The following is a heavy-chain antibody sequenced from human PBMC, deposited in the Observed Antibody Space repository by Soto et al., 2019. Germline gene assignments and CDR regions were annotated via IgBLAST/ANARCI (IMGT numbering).Heavy chain of an antibody. CDR3: AGERIAPVGEYYYYEMDV. CDR2: VIPIFGTA. D-gene: IGHD1-26*01. J-gene: IGHJ6*02. V-gene: IGHV1-69*01. Sequence: QVQLVQSGAEVKKPGSSVKVSCKASGGTFSSYAISWVRQAPGQGLEWMGGVIPIFGTANYAQKFQGRVTITADEATSTAYMEQGSLRSEDTAVNYCAGERIAPVGEYYYYEMDVWRQGTTVTVSS. CDR1: GGTFSSYA.